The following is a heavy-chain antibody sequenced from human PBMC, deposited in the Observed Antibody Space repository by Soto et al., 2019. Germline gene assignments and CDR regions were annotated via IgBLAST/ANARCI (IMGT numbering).Heavy chain of an antibody. Sequence: GGSLRLSCAASGFTFSSYAMSWVRQAPGKGLEWVSAISGSGGSTYYADSVKGRFTISRDNSKNTLYLQMNSLRAEDTAVYYCASLGGDYYDSSDLSHYYYGMDVWGQGTTVTVSS. CDR1: GFTFSSYA. D-gene: IGHD3-22*01. V-gene: IGHV3-23*01. CDR2: ISGSGGST. J-gene: IGHJ6*02. CDR3: ASLGGDYYDSSDLSHYYYGMDV.